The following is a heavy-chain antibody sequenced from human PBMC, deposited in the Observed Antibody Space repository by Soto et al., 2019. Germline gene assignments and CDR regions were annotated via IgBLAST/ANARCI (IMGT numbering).Heavy chain of an antibody. D-gene: IGHD1-26*01. J-gene: IGHJ5*01. CDR2: TYYRSKWYN. Sequence: QTLSLTCAISGDSVSSSSFTWNWIRQSPSRGLEWLGRTYYRSKWYNDYAESVKSRITINPDTSKNQFSLHLNSVTPEDTAVYYCVRLIGNSWLDFWGQGTLVTVSS. CDR1: GDSVSSSSFT. V-gene: IGHV6-1*01. CDR3: VRLIGNSWLDF.